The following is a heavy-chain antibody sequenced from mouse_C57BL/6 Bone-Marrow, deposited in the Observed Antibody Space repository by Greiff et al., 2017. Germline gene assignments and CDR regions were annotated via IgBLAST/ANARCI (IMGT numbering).Heavy chain of an antibody. Sequence: EVQLQQSGAELVRPGASVKLSCTASGFNIKDDYMHWVKQRPEQGLEWVGWIDPENGDTEYASKFQGKATIPADTSSNTAYLQLSSLTSEDTAVYYCTTNREAMDYWGQGTSVTVSS. CDR2: IDPENGDT. V-gene: IGHV14-4*01. CDR1: GFNIKDDY. J-gene: IGHJ4*01. CDR3: TTNREAMDY.